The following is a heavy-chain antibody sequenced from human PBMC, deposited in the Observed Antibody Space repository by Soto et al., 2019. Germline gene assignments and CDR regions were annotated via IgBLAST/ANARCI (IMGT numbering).Heavy chain of an antibody. CDR2: IYAGGNT. CDR3: ARVTTFSDSLTSSYGLNYSDY. D-gene: IGHD3-9*01. Sequence: RLSCSASGFSVTSNYMTLARQAPGKGLECVSVIYAGGNTYYPDSVKGRFTISSDNSKNTLFLQMNNLRAEDTAVYYCARVTTFSDSLTSSYGLNYSDYWGQGTRVTVSS. J-gene: IGHJ4*02. CDR1: GFSVTSNY. V-gene: IGHV3-53*01.